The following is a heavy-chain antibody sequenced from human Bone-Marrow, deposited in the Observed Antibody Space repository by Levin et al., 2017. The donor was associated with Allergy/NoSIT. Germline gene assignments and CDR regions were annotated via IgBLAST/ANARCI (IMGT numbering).Heavy chain of an antibody. CDR2: INPNSGGT. J-gene: IGHJ4*02. V-gene: IGHV1-2*02. CDR1: GYTFTGYY. D-gene: IGHD1/OR15-1a*01. CDR3: ARDTPIYNWNTGMPATEEIDY. Sequence: ASVKVSCKASGYTFTGYYMHWVRQAPGQGLEWMGWINPNSGGTNYAQKFQGRVTMTRDTSISTAYMELSRLRSDDTAVYYCARDTPIYNWNTGMPATEEIDYWGQGTLVTVSS.